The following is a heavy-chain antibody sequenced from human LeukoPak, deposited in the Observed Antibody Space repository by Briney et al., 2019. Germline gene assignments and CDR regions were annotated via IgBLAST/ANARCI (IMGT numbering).Heavy chain of an antibody. CDR3: ARGCGIVGANYFDY. CDR1: GYTFTGYY. Sequence: ASVKVSCKASGYTFTGYYMHWVRQAPGQGPEWMGWINPNSGGTNYAQKFQGRVTMTRDTSISTAYMELSRLRSDDTAVYYCARGCGIVGANYFDYWGQGTLVTVSS. CDR2: INPNSGGT. V-gene: IGHV1-2*02. D-gene: IGHD1-26*01. J-gene: IGHJ4*02.